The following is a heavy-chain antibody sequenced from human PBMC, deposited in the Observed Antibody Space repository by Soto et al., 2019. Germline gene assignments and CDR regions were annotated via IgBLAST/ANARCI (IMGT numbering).Heavy chain of an antibody. CDR2: IYYSGSI. D-gene: IGHD2-8*02. V-gene: IGHV4-59*08. J-gene: IGHJ5*01. CDR3: WRYLVSQGNCFDS. Sequence: SETLSLTWTVSGGSIISLGCRWIRKPQGQGLEWIGYIYYSGSINSNPSPTRRGTITVYTSRNQFSLLLRHVAAADTAAYYCWRYLVSQGNCFDSWGQGTLVTVSS. CDR1: GGSIISLG.